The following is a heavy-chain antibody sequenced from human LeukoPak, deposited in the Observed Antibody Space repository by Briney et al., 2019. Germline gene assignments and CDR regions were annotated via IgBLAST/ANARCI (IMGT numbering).Heavy chain of an antibody. V-gene: IGHV3-7*01. Sequence: GGSLRLSCAASGFTFNTFWMTWVRQAPGKGLEWVADIKQDGSEKYYVDSVKGRFTTSRDNAKNSLYLEMNRLRAEDTAVYYCEASFYVSSYSSSYLDYLGQGSLVTVSS. J-gene: IGHJ4*02. CDR1: GFTFNTFW. D-gene: IGHD3-22*01. CDR3: EASFYVSSYSSSYLDY. CDR2: IKQDGSEK.